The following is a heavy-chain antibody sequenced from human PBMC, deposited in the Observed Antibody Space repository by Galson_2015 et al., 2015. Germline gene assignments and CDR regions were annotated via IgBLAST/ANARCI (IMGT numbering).Heavy chain of an antibody. CDR2: IIPIFGTA. V-gene: IGHV1-69*13. CDR1: GGTFSSYA. CDR3: ARDQTIYYDSSGYYLIGDAFDI. J-gene: IGHJ3*02. Sequence: SVKVSCKASGGTFSSYAISWVRQAPGQGLEWMGGIIPIFGTANYAQKFQGRVTITADESTSTAYMELSSLRSEDTAVYYCARDQTIYYDSSGYYLIGDAFDIWGQGTMVTVSS. D-gene: IGHD3-22*01.